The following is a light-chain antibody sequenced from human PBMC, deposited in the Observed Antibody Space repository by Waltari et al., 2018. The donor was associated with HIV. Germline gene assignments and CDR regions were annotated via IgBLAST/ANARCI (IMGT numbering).Light chain of an antibody. CDR2: DAS. Sequence: YVLTQPPSVSVAPGKTARCTSGGHNFDNKDVHWYQQVPGQAPGLVRYDASDRPSGVPARFSGSNSGNTGTLASSRVEVGDEAECYCQVWHAKSDHWVFGGGTRLAVL. CDR1: NFDNKD. J-gene: IGLJ3*02. V-gene: IGLV3-21*03. CDR3: QVWHAKSDHWV.